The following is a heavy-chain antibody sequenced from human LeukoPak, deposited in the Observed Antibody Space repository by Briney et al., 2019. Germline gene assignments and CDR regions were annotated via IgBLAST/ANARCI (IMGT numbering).Heavy chain of an antibody. CDR2: IYYSGST. J-gene: IGHJ5*02. V-gene: IGHV4-39*01. Sequence: SETLSLTCTVSGGSISSSSYYWGWIRQPPRKGLEWIGSIYYSGSTYYNPCLKSRVTISVDTSKNQFSLKLSSVTAADTAVYYCARHHMYYDFCSGYYWFDPWGQGTLVTVSS. D-gene: IGHD3-3*01. CDR3: ARHHMYYDFCSGYYWFDP. CDR1: GGSISSSSYY.